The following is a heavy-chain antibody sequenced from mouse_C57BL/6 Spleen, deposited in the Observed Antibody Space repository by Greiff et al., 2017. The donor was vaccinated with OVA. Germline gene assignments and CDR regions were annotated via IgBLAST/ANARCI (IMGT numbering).Heavy chain of an antibody. CDR3: ATPYYYGSSALAY. J-gene: IGHJ3*01. CDR2: LWRGGST. V-gene: IGHV2-5*01. CDR1: GFSLTSYG. Sequence: VQGVESGPGLVQPSQSLSITCTVSGFSLTSYGVHWVRQSPGKGLEWLGVLWRGGSTDYNAAFMSRLSITKDNSKSQVFFKMNSLQADDTAIYYCATPYYYGSSALAYWGQGTLVTVSA. D-gene: IGHD1-1*01.